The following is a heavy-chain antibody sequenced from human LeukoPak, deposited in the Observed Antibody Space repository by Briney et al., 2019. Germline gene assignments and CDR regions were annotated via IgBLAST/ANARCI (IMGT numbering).Heavy chain of an antibody. D-gene: IGHD4-11*01. V-gene: IGHV1-2*02. Sequence: ASVKVSCKASGYTFTGYYIHWVRQAPGQGLECMGWINPNSGGTNYAQKFQGRVTMTRDTSISTAYMELSRLRSDDTAVYYCARDPPGTVTTGISVASVADYWGQGTLVTVSS. CDR3: ARDPPGTVTTGISVASVADY. CDR2: INPNSGGT. J-gene: IGHJ4*02. CDR1: GYTFTGYY.